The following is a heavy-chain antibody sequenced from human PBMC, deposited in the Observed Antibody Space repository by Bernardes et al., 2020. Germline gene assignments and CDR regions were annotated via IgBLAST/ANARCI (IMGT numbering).Heavy chain of an antibody. D-gene: IGHD2-2*01. CDR2: ISGSGGST. Sequence: GGSLRLSCAASGFTFSSYAMSWVRQAPGKGLEWVSAISGSGGSTYYADSVKGRFTISRDNSRNTLYLQMNSLRAEDTAVYYCAKVVGPRQRYWYFDLWGRGTLVTVSS. J-gene: IGHJ2*01. V-gene: IGHV3-23*01. CDR3: AKVVGPRQRYWYFDL. CDR1: GFTFSSYA.